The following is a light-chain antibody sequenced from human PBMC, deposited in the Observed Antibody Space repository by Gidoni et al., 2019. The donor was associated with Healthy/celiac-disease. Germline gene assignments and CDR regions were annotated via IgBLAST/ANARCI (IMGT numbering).Light chain of an antibody. Sequence: SSGLTQDTAVSVALGQTVRITCQGDSLRSYYASWYQQKPGQAPVLVIYGKNNRPSGIPDRFSGSSSGNTASLTITGAQAEDEADYYCNSRDSSGNVVFGGGTKLTVL. V-gene: IGLV3-19*01. CDR1: SLRSYY. CDR2: GKN. CDR3: NSRDSSGNVV. J-gene: IGLJ2*01.